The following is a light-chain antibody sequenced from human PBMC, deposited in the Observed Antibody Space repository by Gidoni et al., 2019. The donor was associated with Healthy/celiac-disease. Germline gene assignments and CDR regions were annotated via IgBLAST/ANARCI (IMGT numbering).Light chain of an antibody. V-gene: IGKV1-6*01. CDR3: LQDYNYPFT. J-gene: IGKJ3*01. CDR1: QGIRNA. Sequence: AIQMTQSPSSLSASVGDRVTITCRASQGIRNALGWYQQKPGQAPKLLLYAASSLQSGVPSRFSGSGSGTEFTLTISSLQPEDFATYYCLQDYNYPFTFGPGTKVDIK. CDR2: AAS.